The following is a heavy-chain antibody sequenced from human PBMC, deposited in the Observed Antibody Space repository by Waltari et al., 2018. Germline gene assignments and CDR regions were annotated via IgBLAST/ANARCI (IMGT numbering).Heavy chain of an antibody. D-gene: IGHD2-15*01. CDR1: GYSMSGNYW. CDR2: VHRRGGP. J-gene: IGHJ4*02. CDR3: ARDRGRGLYLDS. Sequence: QVQLQESGPGLVKPSGTLSLTCGVSGYSMSGNYWWSWVRQPPGKGLEWIGQVHRRGGPKYNPPLESRFTVSIDTFNSQFSLEVTSATAADTALYFCARDRGRGLYLDSWGRGILVTVSP. V-gene: IGHV4-4*02.